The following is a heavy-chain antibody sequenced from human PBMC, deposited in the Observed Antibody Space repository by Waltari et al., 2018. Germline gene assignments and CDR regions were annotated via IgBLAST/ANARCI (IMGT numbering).Heavy chain of an antibody. V-gene: IGHV4-31*03. CDR1: GGSISSGGYY. Sequence: QVQLQESGPGLVKPSQTLSLTCTVSGGSISSGGYYWSWIRQHPGKGLEWIGYIYYSGRTYYNPSLKSRFTISVDTSKNQFSLKLSSVTAADTAGYYCARVDRSSGWFGGAFDYWGQGTLVTVSS. J-gene: IGHJ4*02. CDR3: ARVDRSSGWFGGAFDY. CDR2: IYYSGRT. D-gene: IGHD6-19*01.